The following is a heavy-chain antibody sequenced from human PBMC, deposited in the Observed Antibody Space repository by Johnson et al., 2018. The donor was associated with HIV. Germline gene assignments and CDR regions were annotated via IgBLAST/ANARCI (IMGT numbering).Heavy chain of an antibody. D-gene: IGHD3-22*01. CDR2: IKQDGSEK. CDR1: GFTFSSYW. CDR3: ARGMSSGPWAGGDAFDI. J-gene: IGHJ3*02. V-gene: IGHV3-7*05. Sequence: EKLVESGGGVVQPGGSLRLSCAASGFTFSSYWMSWVRQAPGKGLEWVANIKQDGSEKYYVDSGKGRFTISRDNAKNLLYLQMNSLSAEDTAVYYCARGMSSGPWAGGDAFDIWGQGTMVTVSS.